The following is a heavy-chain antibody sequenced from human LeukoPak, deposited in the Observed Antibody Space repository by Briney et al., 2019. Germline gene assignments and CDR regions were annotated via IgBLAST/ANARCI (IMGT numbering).Heavy chain of an antibody. J-gene: IGHJ4*02. D-gene: IGHD6-25*01. CDR3: ARQVATAAADTRGYFDY. Sequence: SSETLSLTCIVSGGSISTSSDYWGWIRQAPQKGLEWVGSIFYGGGTHYNPSPKSRATISVDTSKSQFSLKLTSVTAADAAVYFCARQVATAAADTRGYFDYWGQGTVVTVSS. CDR1: GGSISTSSDY. V-gene: IGHV4-39*01. CDR2: IFYGGGT.